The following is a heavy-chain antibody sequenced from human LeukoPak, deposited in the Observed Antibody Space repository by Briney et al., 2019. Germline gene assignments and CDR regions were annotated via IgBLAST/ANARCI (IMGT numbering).Heavy chain of an antibody. CDR2: ISAYNGNT. J-gene: IGHJ3*02. CDR1: GYTFTSYD. CDR3: ATPDSSGYSAFDI. D-gene: IGHD3-22*01. Sequence: ASVKVSCKASGYTFTSYDISWVRQAPGQGLEWMGWISAYNGNTNYAQKLQGRVTMTTDTSTSTAYMELRSLRSDDTAVYYCATPDSSGYSAFDIWGQGTMVTVSS. V-gene: IGHV1-18*01.